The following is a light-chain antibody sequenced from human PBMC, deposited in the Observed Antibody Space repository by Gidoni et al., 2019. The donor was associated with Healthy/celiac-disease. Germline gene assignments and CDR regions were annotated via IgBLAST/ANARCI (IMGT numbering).Light chain of an antibody. J-gene: IGKJ1*01. Sequence: EIALTQSPATLSVAPGERATLSCRASQSVSSNLAWYQQKPGQAPRLLIYGASTRATGIPARFSGSGSGTEFTLTISSLQSEDFAVYYCQQYNNWPWTFGKGNKVEIK. CDR2: GAS. CDR1: QSVSSN. CDR3: QQYNNWPWT. V-gene: IGKV3-15*01.